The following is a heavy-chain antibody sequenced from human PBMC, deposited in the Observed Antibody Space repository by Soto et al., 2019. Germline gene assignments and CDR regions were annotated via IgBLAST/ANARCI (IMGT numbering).Heavy chain of an antibody. CDR2: IYYSGST. CDR1: GGSISSYY. CDR3: ARHGSHTSFLEWLPRPNWFDP. V-gene: IGHV4-59*08. D-gene: IGHD3-3*01. J-gene: IGHJ5*02. Sequence: QVQLQESGPGLVKPSETLSLTCTVSGGSISSYYWSWIRQPPGKGLEWIGYIYYSGSTNYNPSLKSRVTISVDTSKNQFSLKLSSVTAADTAVYYCARHGSHTSFLEWLPRPNWFDPWGQGTLVTVSS.